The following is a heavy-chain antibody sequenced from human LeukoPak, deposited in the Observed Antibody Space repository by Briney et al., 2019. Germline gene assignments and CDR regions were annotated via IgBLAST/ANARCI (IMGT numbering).Heavy chain of an antibody. D-gene: IGHD2-15*01. CDR2: IYYSGST. Sequence: SETLSLTCTVSGGSISSGGYYWSWIRQHPGKGLEWIGYIYYSGSTYYNPSLKSRVTISVDTSKNQFSLMLSFVTAADTAVYYCAKDRAGFCSGGSCYTTFDPWGQGTLVTVSS. CDR1: GGSISSGGYY. V-gene: IGHV4-31*03. CDR3: AKDRAGFCSGGSCYTTFDP. J-gene: IGHJ5*02.